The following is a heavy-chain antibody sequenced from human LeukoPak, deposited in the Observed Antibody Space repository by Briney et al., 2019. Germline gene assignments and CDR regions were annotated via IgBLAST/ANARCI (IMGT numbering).Heavy chain of an antibody. CDR1: GFTFGSYS. CDR2: ISSSSSTI. CDR3: ARDRASVRAFDI. J-gene: IGHJ3*02. Sequence: PGVSLRLSCAASGFTFGSYSMNWVRQAPGKGLEWVSYISSSSSTIYYADSVKGRFTISRDNAKNSLYLQMNSLRAEDTAVYYCARDRASVRAFDIWGQGTMVTVSS. V-gene: IGHV3-48*01. D-gene: IGHD3-22*01.